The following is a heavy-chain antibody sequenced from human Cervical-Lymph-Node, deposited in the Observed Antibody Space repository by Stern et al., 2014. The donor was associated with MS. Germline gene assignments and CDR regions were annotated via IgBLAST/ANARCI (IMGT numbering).Heavy chain of an antibody. V-gene: IGHV3-33*01. Sequence: VQSGRSLRLSCAASGFTFSDYGMHWVRQAPGKGLEWVAIVWYDGSIKYYPDSVKGRFTISRDNSKNTLYLQLNSLRAEDTAVFYCARGLYYLDSWGRGTLVTVSS. J-gene: IGHJ4*02. CDR3: ARGLYYLDS. CDR1: GFTFSDYG. D-gene: IGHD2-2*01. CDR2: VWYDGSIK.